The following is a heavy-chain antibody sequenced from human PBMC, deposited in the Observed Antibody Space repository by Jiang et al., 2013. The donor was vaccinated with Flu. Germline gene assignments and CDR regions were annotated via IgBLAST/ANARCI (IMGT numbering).Heavy chain of an antibody. V-gene: IGHV3-7*01. D-gene: IGHD4-17*01. CDR1: GFTFSSYW. CDR2: IKLDGSNK. CDR3: ARDDYGDSGYFDL. J-gene: IGHJ2*01. Sequence: QLLESGGGLVQPGGSLRLSCAASGFTFSSYWMTWVRQAPGKGLEWVATIKLDGSNKYYADSVKGRFTISRDNSKNTLYLQMNSLRAEDTAVYYCARDDYGDSGYFDLWGRGTLVTVSS.